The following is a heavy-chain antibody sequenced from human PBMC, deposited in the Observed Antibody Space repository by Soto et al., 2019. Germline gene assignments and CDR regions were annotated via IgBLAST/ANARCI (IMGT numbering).Heavy chain of an antibody. J-gene: IGHJ6*02. CDR2: INHSGST. CDR1: GGSFSGYY. D-gene: IGHD1-1*01. V-gene: IGHV4-34*01. Sequence: QVQLQQWGAGLLKPSETLSLTCAVYGGSFSGYYWSWIRQPPGKGLEWIGEINHSGSTNYNPSLKRRVTIPVDTSKNQFSLKLSSVTAADTAVYYCARGREPYCAYGMDGWGQGTTVTVSS. CDR3: ARGREPYCAYGMDG.